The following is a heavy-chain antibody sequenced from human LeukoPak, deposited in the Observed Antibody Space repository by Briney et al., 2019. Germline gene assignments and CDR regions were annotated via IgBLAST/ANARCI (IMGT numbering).Heavy chain of an antibody. Sequence: ASVKVSCKASGYTFTTYGLSWVRQAPGQGLEWMGWITTYNGDTDYAQKLQRRVTMTADTSTSTAYMELRSPRSDDTAVYYCAIVLPYFGYWGQGTLLTVSS. V-gene: IGHV1-18*01. CDR3: AIVLPYFGY. CDR1: GYTFTTYG. D-gene: IGHD3-10*01. J-gene: IGHJ4*02. CDR2: ITTYNGDT.